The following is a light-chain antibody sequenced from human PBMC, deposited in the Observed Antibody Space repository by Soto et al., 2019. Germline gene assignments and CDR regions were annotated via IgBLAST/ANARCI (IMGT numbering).Light chain of an antibody. J-gene: IGLJ2*01. V-gene: IGLV1-44*01. Sequence: QPVLTQPPSASGTPGQRVTISCSGSSSNIGSNTVNWYQQLPGTAPKLLIYGDSQRPSGVPDRFSGSKSGTSASLAISGLQSEDEADYYCAAWDDSLNGHVVFGGGTKLTVL. CDR2: GDS. CDR3: AAWDDSLNGHVV. CDR1: SSNIGSNT.